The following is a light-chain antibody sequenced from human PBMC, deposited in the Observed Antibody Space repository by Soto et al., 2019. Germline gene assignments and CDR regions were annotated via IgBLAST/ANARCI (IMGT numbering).Light chain of an antibody. CDR1: QSVLYDSNNKNY. CDR3: QQYYSIPKT. J-gene: IGKJ1*01. V-gene: IGKV4-1*01. Sequence: DIVLTPSPDALAVSLGERATINCKSSQSVLYDSNNKNYLAWYQQKPGQPPKLLIYWASTRESGVPDRFSGTGSGTDFTLTISSLQAEDVAVYYCQQYYSIPKTFGQGTKVDIK. CDR2: WAS.